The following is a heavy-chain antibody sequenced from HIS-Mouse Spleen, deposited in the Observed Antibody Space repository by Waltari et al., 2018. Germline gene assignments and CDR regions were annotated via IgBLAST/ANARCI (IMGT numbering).Heavy chain of an antibody. J-gene: IGHJ5*02. Sequence: QVQLQQWGAGLLKPSETLSLTCAVYGGSFSGSYWSWIRQPPGKGLEWIGEINHSGSTNYNPSLKSRVTISVDTSKNQFSLKLSSVTAADTAVYYCARGRCSSTSCSIKGRNWFDPWGQGTLVTVSS. V-gene: IGHV4-34*01. CDR2: INHSGST. CDR1: GGSFSGSY. CDR3: ARGRCSSTSCSIKGRNWFDP. D-gene: IGHD2-2*01.